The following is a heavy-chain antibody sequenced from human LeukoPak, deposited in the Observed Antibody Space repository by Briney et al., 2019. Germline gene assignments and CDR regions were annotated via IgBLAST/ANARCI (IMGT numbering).Heavy chain of an antibody. CDR2: IKQDGSEK. Sequence: PGGSLRLFCAASGFTFSSYWMSWVRQAPGKGLEWVANIKQDGSEKYYVDSVKGRFTISRDNAKNSLYLQMNSLRAEDTAVYYCARGMYYYDSSANYWGQGTLVTVSS. V-gene: IGHV3-7*01. CDR1: GFTFSSYW. D-gene: IGHD3-22*01. CDR3: ARGMYYYDSSANY. J-gene: IGHJ4*02.